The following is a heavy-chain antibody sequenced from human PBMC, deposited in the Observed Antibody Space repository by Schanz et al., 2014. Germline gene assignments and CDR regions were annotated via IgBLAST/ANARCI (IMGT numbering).Heavy chain of an antibody. CDR1: GFTFSDHY. D-gene: IGHD1-1*01. J-gene: IGHJ4*02. Sequence: EGQLVESGGGLVQPGGSLRLSCAASGFTFSDHYMDWVRQAPGKGLEWVSAISGSGGSTYYADSVKGRFTISRDNAKNTLYLQMNSLRAGDTAVYYCARGTDWNLHYWGQGALVTVSS. CDR3: ARGTDWNLHY. V-gene: IGHV3-23*04. CDR2: ISGSGGST.